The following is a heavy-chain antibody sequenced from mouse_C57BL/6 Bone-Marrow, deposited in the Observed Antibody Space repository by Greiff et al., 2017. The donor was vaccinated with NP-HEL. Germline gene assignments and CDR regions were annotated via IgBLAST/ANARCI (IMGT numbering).Heavy chain of an antibody. CDR3: ARSYYYFDY. CDR1: GYTFTSYT. CDR2: INPSSGYT. D-gene: IGHD2-10*01. Sequence: VKLMESGAELARPGASVKMSCKASGYTFTSYTMHWVKQRPGQGLEWIGYINPSSGYTKYNQKFKDKATLTADKSSSTAYMQLSSLTSEDSAVYYCARSYYYFDYWGQGTTLTVSS. V-gene: IGHV1-4*01. J-gene: IGHJ2*01.